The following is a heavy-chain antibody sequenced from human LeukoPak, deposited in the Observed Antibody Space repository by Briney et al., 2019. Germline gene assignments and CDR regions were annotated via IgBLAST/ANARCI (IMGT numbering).Heavy chain of an antibody. CDR3: ARAATYNWNDVNY. D-gene: IGHD1-20*01. Sequence: GGSLRLSCAASGFTFSSFAMSWIRQTPGKGLEWVSYISSSGSIIYYADSVKGRFTISRDNAKNSVYLQMNSLRAEDTAVYYCARAATYNWNDVNYWGQGTLVTVSS. V-gene: IGHV3-11*01. CDR1: GFTFSSFA. J-gene: IGHJ4*02. CDR2: ISSSGSII.